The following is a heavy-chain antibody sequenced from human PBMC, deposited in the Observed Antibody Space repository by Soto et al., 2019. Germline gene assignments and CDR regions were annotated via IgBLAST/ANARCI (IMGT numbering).Heavy chain of an antibody. D-gene: IGHD3-10*01. CDR1: GGTFSSYA. V-gene: IGHV1-69*13. CDR2: IIPIFGTA. CDR3: ARRYGSGRIYYYGMDV. J-gene: IGHJ6*04. Sequence: SVKVSCKASGGTFSSYAISWVRQAPGQGLEWMGGIIPIFGTANYAQKFQGRVTITADESTSTAYMELSSLRSEDTAVYYCARRYGSGRIYYYGMDVWGKGTTVTVSS.